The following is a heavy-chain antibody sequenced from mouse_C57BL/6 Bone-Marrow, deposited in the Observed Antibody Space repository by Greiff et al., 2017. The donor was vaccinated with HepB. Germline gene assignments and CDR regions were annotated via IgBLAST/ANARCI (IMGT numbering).Heavy chain of an antibody. Sequence: QVHVKQPGAELVKPGASVKMSCKASGYTFTSYWITWVKQRPGQGLEWIGDIYPGSGSTNYNEKFKSKATLTVDTSSSTAYMQLSSLTSEDSAVYYCARSRAYGNYVRYFDVWGTGTTVTVSS. CDR1: GYTFTSYW. J-gene: IGHJ1*03. V-gene: IGHV1-55*01. CDR3: ARSRAYGNYVRYFDV. D-gene: IGHD2-1*01. CDR2: IYPGSGST.